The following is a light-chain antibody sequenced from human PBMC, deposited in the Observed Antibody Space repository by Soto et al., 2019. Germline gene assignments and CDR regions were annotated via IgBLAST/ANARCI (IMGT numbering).Light chain of an antibody. Sequence: SYELTQPPSVSVAPGQTARVTCGGTKLGGKSVHWYQQKAGQAPVLVVYDDRDRPSGIPDRFSGSNSGNTATLTINRVDAGDEADYYCQVWDSRSDHYVFGTGTQLTVL. J-gene: IGLJ1*01. CDR1: KLGGKS. CDR3: QVWDSRSDHYV. CDR2: DDR. V-gene: IGLV3-21*02.